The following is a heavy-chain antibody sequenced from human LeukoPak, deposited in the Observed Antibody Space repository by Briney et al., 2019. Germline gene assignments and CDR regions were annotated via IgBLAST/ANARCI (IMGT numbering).Heavy chain of an antibody. D-gene: IGHD3-10*01. CDR3: ARESYSSYYYGSGSYWDY. J-gene: IGHJ4*02. V-gene: IGHV7-4-1*02. Sequence: ASVKVSCKASGYTFTSYAMNWVRQAPGQGLEWMGWINTNTGNPTYAQGFTGRFVFSLDTSVSTAYLQISSLKAVDTAVYYCARESYSSYYYGSGSYWDYWGQGTLVTVSS. CDR1: GYTFTSYA. CDR2: INTNTGNP.